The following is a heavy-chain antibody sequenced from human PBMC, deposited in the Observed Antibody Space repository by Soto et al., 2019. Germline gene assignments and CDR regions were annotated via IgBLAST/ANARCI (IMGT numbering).Heavy chain of an antibody. J-gene: IGHJ5*02. Sequence: ASVKVSCKASGYTFTSYAMHWVRQAPGQRLEWMGWINAGNGNTKYSQKFQGRVTITRDTSASTAYMELSSLRSEDTAVYYCARDMLSIPAAIYWFDPWGQGTLVTVSS. V-gene: IGHV1-3*01. CDR3: ARDMLSIPAAIYWFDP. D-gene: IGHD2-2*01. CDR1: GYTFTSYA. CDR2: INAGNGNT.